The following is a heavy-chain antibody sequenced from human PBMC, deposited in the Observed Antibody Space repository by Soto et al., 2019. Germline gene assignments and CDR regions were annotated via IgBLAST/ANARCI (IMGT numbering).Heavy chain of an antibody. CDR3: ARDTGGRLDP. J-gene: IGHJ5*02. D-gene: IGHD2-15*01. Sequence: EVQLVESGGGLVQPGGSLRLSCAASGFTFSNYWMHCVRQAPGKGLVWVSRINSEGSSTSYADSVKGRFTISRDNAKNTLYLQMNSLRAEDTAVYYCARDTGGRLDPWGQGTLVTVTS. CDR2: INSEGSST. CDR1: GFTFSNYW. V-gene: IGHV3-74*01.